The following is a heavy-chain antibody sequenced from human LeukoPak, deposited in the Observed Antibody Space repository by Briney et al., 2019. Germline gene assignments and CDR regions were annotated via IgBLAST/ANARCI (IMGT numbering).Heavy chain of an antibody. CDR2: IYYSGGT. V-gene: IGHV4-38-2*02. CDR1: GYSISSGYY. J-gene: IGHJ3*02. D-gene: IGHD3-22*01. Sequence: SETLSLTCTVSGYSISSGYYWVWIRQPPGKGLEWIGSIYYSGGTYYNPSLKSRVTMSVEMSKNQFSLRLTSVTAADTAVYYCARQMIGNAFDIWGQGTMVTVSS. CDR3: ARQMIGNAFDI.